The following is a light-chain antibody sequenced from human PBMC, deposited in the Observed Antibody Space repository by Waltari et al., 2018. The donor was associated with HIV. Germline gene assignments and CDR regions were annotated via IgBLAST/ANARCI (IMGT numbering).Light chain of an antibody. CDR1: SSDVGGSTY. J-gene: IGLJ3*02. V-gene: IGLV2-8*01. CDR3: NSYAGSNNWV. CDR2: EVN. Sequence: QSALTQPPSASGSPGQSVTIPCTGPSSDVGGSTYVPWYQQHPGKAPKLMIDEVNKRPSGVPDRFSGSKSANTASLTVSGLQADDEADYYCNSYAGSNNWVFGGGTKLTVL.